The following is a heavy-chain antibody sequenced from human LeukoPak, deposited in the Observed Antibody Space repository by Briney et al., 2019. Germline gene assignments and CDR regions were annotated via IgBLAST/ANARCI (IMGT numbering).Heavy chain of an antibody. Sequence: PSETLSLTCTVSGGSISSSSYYWGWVRQPPGKGLEWVSAVSGSGGSTYYADSVRGRFTISRDNSKNTLYLQMNSLRAEDTAVYYCARQVGPDYWGQGTRVTVSS. V-gene: IGHV3-23*01. CDR3: ARQVGPDY. CDR1: GGSISSSSYY. CDR2: VSGSGGST. J-gene: IGHJ4*02.